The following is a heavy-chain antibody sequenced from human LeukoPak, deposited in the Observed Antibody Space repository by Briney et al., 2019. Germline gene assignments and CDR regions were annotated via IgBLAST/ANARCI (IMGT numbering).Heavy chain of an antibody. CDR2: ISGSGGST. D-gene: IGHD1-26*01. CDR1: GFTFSTYG. Sequence: GGSLRLSCEASGFTFSTYGMSWVRQAPGKGLEWVSAISGSGGSTYYADSVKGRITISRDNSKNTLYLQVNSLRVEDTAVYYCAKDRLGAMMYFDFWGQGTLVTVSS. V-gene: IGHV3-23*01. CDR3: AKDRLGAMMYFDF. J-gene: IGHJ4*02.